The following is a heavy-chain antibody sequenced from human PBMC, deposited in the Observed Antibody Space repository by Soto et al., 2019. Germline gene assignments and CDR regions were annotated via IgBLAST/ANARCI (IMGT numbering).Heavy chain of an antibody. Sequence: EVQLLQSGGGLMQPGGSLRLSCAASGFTFNNFAMSWVRQAPGKGLEWVSSVTGNGRDTFYSDSVTGRFTISRDSSKNTLYLQMDTLRAEDTAVYYCARGSWENHYHQYWGQGTLATVSS. CDR2: VTGNGRDT. CDR1: GFTFNNFA. CDR3: ARGSWENHYHQY. D-gene: IGHD1-26*01. J-gene: IGHJ4*02. V-gene: IGHV3-23*01.